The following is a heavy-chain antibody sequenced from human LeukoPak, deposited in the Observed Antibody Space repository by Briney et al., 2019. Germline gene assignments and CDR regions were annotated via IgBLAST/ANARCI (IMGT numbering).Heavy chain of an antibody. CDR3: ARTPQGSYSSSWCNPRTLYYFDY. J-gene: IGHJ4*02. CDR1: GFTFSSYS. V-gene: IGHV3-21*01. D-gene: IGHD6-13*01. CDR2: ISSSSSYI. Sequence: GGSLRLSCAASGFTFSSYSMNWVRQAPGKGLEWVSSISSSSSYIYYAGSVKGRFTISRDNAKNSLYLQMNNLRAEDTAVYYCARTPQGSYSSSWCNPRTLYYFDYWGQGTLVTVSS.